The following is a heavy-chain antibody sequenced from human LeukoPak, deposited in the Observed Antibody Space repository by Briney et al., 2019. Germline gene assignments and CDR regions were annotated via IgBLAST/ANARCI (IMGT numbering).Heavy chain of an antibody. Sequence: GGSLRLSCAASGFTFSSYGMHWVRQAPGKGLEWVAFIRYDGSNKYYADSVKGWFTISRDNSKNTLYLQMNSLRAEDTAVYYCAKELGSGDGFDYWGQGTLVTVSS. V-gene: IGHV3-30*02. CDR3: AKELGSGDGFDY. J-gene: IGHJ4*02. CDR1: GFTFSSYG. D-gene: IGHD6-19*01. CDR2: IRYDGSNK.